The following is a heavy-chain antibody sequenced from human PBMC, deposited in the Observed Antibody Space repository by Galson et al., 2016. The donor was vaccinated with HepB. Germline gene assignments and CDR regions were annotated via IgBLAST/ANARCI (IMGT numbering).Heavy chain of an antibody. CDR2: ISNDGRED. J-gene: IGHJ4*02. D-gene: IGHD3-22*01. Sequence: SLRLSCAGSGFTFSGYGMHWVRQGPGKGLEWVALISNDGREDYYADSVKGRFTIFRDNSKRTLYLQMNSLRVEDTAVYYCAKPYDSSGYGCGFWGQGTLVTVSS. CDR1: GFTFSGYG. V-gene: IGHV3-30*18. CDR3: AKPYDSSGYGCGF.